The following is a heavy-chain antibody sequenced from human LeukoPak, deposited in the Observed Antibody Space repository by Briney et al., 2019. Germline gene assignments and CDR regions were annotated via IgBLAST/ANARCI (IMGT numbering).Heavy chain of an antibody. Sequence: GGSLRLSGAGAGCALSRDAMCWVREAAWKGLEWVSAISGSGGSTYYADSVKGRFTISRDNSKNTLYLQMNSPRAEDTAVYYCAKALTSMVRGVIINWGQGTLVTVSS. CDR1: GCALSRDA. D-gene: IGHD3-10*01. CDR2: ISGSGGST. CDR3: AKALTSMVRGVIIN. V-gene: IGHV3-23*01. J-gene: IGHJ4*02.